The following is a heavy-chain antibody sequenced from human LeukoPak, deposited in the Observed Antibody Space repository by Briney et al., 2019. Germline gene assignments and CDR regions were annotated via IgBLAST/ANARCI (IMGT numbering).Heavy chain of an antibody. J-gene: IGHJ4*02. CDR3: ARDAGVPPRFDY. D-gene: IGHD3-10*01. CDR1: GFTFSSYG. Sequence: GGSLRLSCAASGFTFSSYGMHWVRQAPGKGLEWVAVIWYDGSNKYYADSVKGRFTISRDNSKNMLYLQMNSLRAEDTAVYYCARDAGVPPRFDYWGQGTLVTVSS. CDR2: IWYDGSNK. V-gene: IGHV3-33*01.